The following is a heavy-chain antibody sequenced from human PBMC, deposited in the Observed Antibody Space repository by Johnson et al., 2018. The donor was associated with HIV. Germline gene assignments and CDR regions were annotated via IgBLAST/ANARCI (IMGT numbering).Heavy chain of an antibody. CDR2: IRNDGSNK. D-gene: IGHD6-13*01. CDR3: ARSPRAAEGAFDI. J-gene: IGHJ3*02. Sequence: QVQLVESGGGVVQPGGSLRLSCAASGFTFSSYGLHWVRQAPGKGLQWVAFIRNDGSNKYYADSVKGRFTISRDNSKNTLYLQMNSLRAEDTAVYYCARSPRAAEGAFDIWGQGTMVTVSS. V-gene: IGHV3-30*02. CDR1: GFTFSSYG.